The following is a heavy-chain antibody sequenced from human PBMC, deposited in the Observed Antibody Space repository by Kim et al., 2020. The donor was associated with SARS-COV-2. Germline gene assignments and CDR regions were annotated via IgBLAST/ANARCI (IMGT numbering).Heavy chain of an antibody. V-gene: IGHV3-7*01. CDR2: INQDGSEK. D-gene: IGHD6-13*01. CDR1: GFTFSYFW. Sequence: GGSLRLSCAASGFTFSYFWISWVRQAPGKGLEWMANINQDGSEKHYVDSVKGRFTISRDNAKKSLYLQLNSLRADDTAVYYCAVLVASGPLYYYNAMDF. J-gene: IGHJ6*01. CDR3: AVLVASGPLYYYNAMDF.